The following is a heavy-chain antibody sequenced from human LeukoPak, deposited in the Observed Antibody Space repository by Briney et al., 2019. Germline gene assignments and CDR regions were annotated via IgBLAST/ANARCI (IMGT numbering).Heavy chain of an antibody. J-gene: IGHJ6*03. Sequence: PSETLSLTCTVSGGSISSSSYYWGWIRQPPGKGLEWIGSIYYSGSTYYNPSLKSRVTISVDTSKNQFSLKLSSVTAADTAVYYCARRFKYYDFWSGYYPSLTEYYYYYYMDVWGKGTTVTVSS. D-gene: IGHD3-3*01. CDR3: ARRFKYYDFWSGYYPSLTEYYYYYYMDV. CDR2: IYYSGST. V-gene: IGHV4-39*01. CDR1: GGSISSSSYY.